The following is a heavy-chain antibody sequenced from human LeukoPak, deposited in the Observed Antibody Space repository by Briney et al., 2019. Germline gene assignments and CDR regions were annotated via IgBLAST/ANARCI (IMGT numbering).Heavy chain of an antibody. CDR3: ARANPAMVRGVISYYFDY. D-gene: IGHD3-10*01. J-gene: IGHJ4*02. CDR2: ISAYNGNT. CDR1: GYTFTSYG. V-gene: IGHV1-18*01. Sequence: ASVKVSCKASGYTFTSYGISWVRQAPGQGLEWMGWISAYNGNTNYAQKLQGRVTMTTDTSTSTAYMELRSLRSDDTAVYYCARANPAMVRGVISYYFDYWGQGTLVTVSS.